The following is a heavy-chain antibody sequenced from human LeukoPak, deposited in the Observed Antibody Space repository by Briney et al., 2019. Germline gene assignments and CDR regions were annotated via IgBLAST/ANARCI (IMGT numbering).Heavy chain of an antibody. Sequence: GASVKVSCKVSGYTLTELSMHWVRQAPGKGLEWMGGFDPEDGETIYAQKFQGRVTMTEDTSTDTAYMELSSLRSEDTAVYYCATEEGSSTHRSAFAFDPWSQGTLVTVSS. J-gene: IGHJ5*02. CDR3: ATEEGSSTHRSAFAFDP. D-gene: IGHD6-13*01. V-gene: IGHV1-24*01. CDR2: FDPEDGET. CDR1: GYTLTELS.